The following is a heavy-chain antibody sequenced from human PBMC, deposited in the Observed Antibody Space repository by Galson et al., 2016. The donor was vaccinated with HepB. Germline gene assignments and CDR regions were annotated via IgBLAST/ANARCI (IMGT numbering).Heavy chain of an antibody. D-gene: IGHD6-13*01. CDR2: IWHAGGVK. V-gene: IGHV3-33*01. CDR1: EFTFSTYC. Sequence: SLRLSCAASEFTFSTYCMPWVRQAPGKGLQWVALIWHAGGVKYYADSVKGRFTISRDNPKNTLYLQMNSLKVEDTAVYYCAREMHGAAAAAFDFRGRGTLVTVSS. J-gene: IGHJ4*02. CDR3: AREMHGAAAAAFDF.